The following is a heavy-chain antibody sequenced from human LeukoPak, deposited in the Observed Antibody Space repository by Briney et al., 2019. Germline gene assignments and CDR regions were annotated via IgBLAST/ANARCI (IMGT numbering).Heavy chain of an antibody. Sequence: GESLKISCKGSGYSFTNYWIGWARQMPGKGLEWMGIIYPGGSETRYSPSFQGQVTISADKSISTAYLQWSSLKASDTAIYYCARTPGGDYFDHWGQGTLVTVSS. D-gene: IGHD3-16*01. V-gene: IGHV5-51*01. J-gene: IGHJ4*02. CDR1: GYSFTNYW. CDR2: IYPGGSET. CDR3: ARTPGGDYFDH.